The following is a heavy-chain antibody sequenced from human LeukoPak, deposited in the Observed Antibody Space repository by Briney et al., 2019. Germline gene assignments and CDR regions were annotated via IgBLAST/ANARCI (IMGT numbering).Heavy chain of an antibody. J-gene: IGHJ5*02. CDR3: AREIAAGLQYNWFDP. V-gene: IGHV4-4*07. CDR1: GGSISSYY. Sequence: SETLSLTCTVSGGSISSYYWSWIRQPAGKGLEWIGRIYTSGSTNYNPSLKSRVTMSVDTSKNQLSLKLSSVTAADTAVYYCAREIAAGLQYNWFDPWGQGTLVTVSS. CDR2: IYTSGST. D-gene: IGHD6-13*01.